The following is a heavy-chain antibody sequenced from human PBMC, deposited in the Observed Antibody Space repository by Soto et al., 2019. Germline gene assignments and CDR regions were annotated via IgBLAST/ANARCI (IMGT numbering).Heavy chain of an antibody. Sequence: TGGSLRLSCAASGFTFSNYNMNWVRQSPGKGLEWVSYISSGGSTTYYADSVKGRLTISRDDVKNSLYLQMNSLRAEDTAVYYCARGYCTTSSCYWYFDLWGRGTLVTVSS. CDR3: ARGYCTTSSCYWYFDL. D-gene: IGHD2-2*01. J-gene: IGHJ2*01. CDR2: ISSGGSTT. V-gene: IGHV3-48*01. CDR1: GFTFSNYN.